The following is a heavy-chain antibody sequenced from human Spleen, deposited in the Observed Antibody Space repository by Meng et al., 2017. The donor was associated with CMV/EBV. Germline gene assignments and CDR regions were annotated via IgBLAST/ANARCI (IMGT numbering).Heavy chain of an antibody. Sequence: SETLSLTXXVSGYSISSGYYWGWIRQPPGKXLAWIGSIYHSGSTYYNPSLKSRVTISVDTSKNQFSLKLSSVTAADTAVYYCASYYDSSGLYYNYGMDVWGQGTTVTVSS. CDR3: ASYYDSSGLYYNYGMDV. CDR1: GYSISSGYY. J-gene: IGHJ6*02. CDR2: IYHSGST. D-gene: IGHD3-22*01. V-gene: IGHV4-38-2*02.